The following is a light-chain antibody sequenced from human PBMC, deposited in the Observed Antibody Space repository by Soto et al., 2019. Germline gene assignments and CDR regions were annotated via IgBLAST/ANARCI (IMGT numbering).Light chain of an antibody. CDR3: QFYGSSLIT. CDR2: GAY. J-gene: IGKJ5*01. CDR1: QIIKTFY. Sequence: IVLTQSPGTLSLSPGETATLSCRASQIIKTFYFGWYQQKPGQSPRLLIYGAYSRATGTPDRFSGSGSGTDFTLTISRLEPEDSAVYYCQFYGSSLITFGQGTDWRL. V-gene: IGKV3-20*01.